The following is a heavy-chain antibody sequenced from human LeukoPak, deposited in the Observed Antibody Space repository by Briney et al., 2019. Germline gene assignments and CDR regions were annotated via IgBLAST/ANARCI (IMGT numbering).Heavy chain of an antibody. V-gene: IGHV3-7*01. CDR2: IKQDVSDI. Sequence: GGSLRLSCAASEFTFSNYWMSWVRQAPGKGLEWVANIKQDVSDIYYVDSVKGRFTISRDNAKNSLYLQMNSLRVEDTAVYYCATGLFGDYSAFDYWGQGTLVTVSS. J-gene: IGHJ4*02. CDR3: ATGLFGDYSAFDY. CDR1: EFTFSNYW. D-gene: IGHD4-17*01.